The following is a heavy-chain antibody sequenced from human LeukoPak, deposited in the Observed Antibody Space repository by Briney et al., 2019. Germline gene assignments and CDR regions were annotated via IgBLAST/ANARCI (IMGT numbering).Heavy chain of an antibody. D-gene: IGHD4-17*01. CDR3: AREHDYGRFDY. Sequence: PSETLSLTCAVSGGSFTDYSWSWIWQPPGKELEWIGYVHYSGTTNYNPSLKSRVIISMDTSKNQFSLKLSSVTAADTAVYYCAREHDYGRFDYWGQGTLVTVSS. V-gene: IGHV4-59*01. CDR1: GGSFTDYS. J-gene: IGHJ4*02. CDR2: VHYSGTT.